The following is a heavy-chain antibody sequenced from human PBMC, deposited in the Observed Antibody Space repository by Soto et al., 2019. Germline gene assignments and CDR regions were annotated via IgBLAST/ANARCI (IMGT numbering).Heavy chain of an antibody. Sequence: PSETLSLTCTVSGGSISSGGYYWSWIRQHPGKGLEWIGYIYYSGSTYYNPSLKSRVTISVDTSKNQFSLKLSSVTAADTAVYYCDRQLRILGSKGNWFDPWGQGTLVTVAS. J-gene: IGHJ5*02. V-gene: IGHV4-30-4*08. CDR2: IYYSGST. D-gene: IGHD1-26*01. CDR1: GGSISSGGYY. CDR3: DRQLRILGSKGNWFDP.